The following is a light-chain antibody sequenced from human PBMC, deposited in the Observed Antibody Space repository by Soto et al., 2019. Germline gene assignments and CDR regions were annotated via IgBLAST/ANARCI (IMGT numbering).Light chain of an antibody. CDR2: ATF. Sequence: EIVMTQTPATLCVSPGVRATLSCRASQTVTNKLGWYQHIPGQPLRLLIYATFTRATGIPARFSGSGSGTAFTLTISSMQSEDFALYYCQQYSNWPYTFGRGTKVEIK. J-gene: IGKJ4*01. CDR3: QQYSNWPYT. CDR1: QTVTNK. V-gene: IGKV3-15*01.